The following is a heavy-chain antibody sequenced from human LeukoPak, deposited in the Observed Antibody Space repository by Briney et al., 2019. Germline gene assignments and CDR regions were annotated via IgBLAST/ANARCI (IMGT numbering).Heavy chain of an antibody. J-gene: IGHJ4*02. D-gene: IGHD6-19*01. V-gene: IGHV1-8*01. CDR3: ARGIAVAGTFWVY. CDR1: GYTFTSYD. Sequence: GASVKVSCKASGYTFTSYDINWVRQATGQGLEWMGWMNPNSGNTGYAQKFQGRVTMTRNTSISTAHMELSSLRSEDTAVYYCARGIAVAGTFWVYWGQGTLVTVSS. CDR2: MNPNSGNT.